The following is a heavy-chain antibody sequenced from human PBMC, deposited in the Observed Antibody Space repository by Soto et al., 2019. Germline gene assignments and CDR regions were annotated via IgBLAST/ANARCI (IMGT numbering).Heavy chain of an antibody. V-gene: IGHV4-30-4*01. D-gene: IGHD3-10*01. CDR1: GGSISSGDYY. Sequence: QVQLQESGPGLVKPSQTLSLTCTVSGGSISSGDYYWSWIRQPPGKCLEWIGYLYYSGSTYYNPSLNSRVTISVDTSKTQCSLKLSSVTAADTAVYYCATHPNGSGSWADADYCGQGTLVTVSS. CDR2: LYYSGST. J-gene: IGHJ4*02. CDR3: ATHPNGSGSWADADY.